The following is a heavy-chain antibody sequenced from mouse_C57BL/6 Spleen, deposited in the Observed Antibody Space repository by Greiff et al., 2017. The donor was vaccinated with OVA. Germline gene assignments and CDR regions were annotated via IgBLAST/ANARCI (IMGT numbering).Heavy chain of an antibody. V-gene: IGHV1-26*01. J-gene: IGHJ4*01. CDR1: GYTFTDYY. CDR2: INPNNGGT. D-gene: IGHD2-4*01. CDR3: ARREDYDDAMDY. Sequence: EVQLQQSGPELVKPGASVKISCKASGYTFTDYYMNWVKQSHGKSLEWIGDINPNNGGTSYNQKFKGKATLTVDKSSSTAYMELRSLTSEDSAVYYCARREDYDDAMDYWGQGTSVTVSS.